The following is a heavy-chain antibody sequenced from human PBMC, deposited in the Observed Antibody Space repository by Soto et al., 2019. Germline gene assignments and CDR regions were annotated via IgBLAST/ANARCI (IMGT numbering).Heavy chain of an antibody. CDR2: ISYDGSNK. Sequence: HPGGSLRLSCAASGFTFSSYGMHWVRQAPGKGLEWVAVISYDGSNKYYADSVKGRFTISRDNSKNTLYLQMNSLRAEDTAVYYCAKDPYSNGNYWGQGTLVTVSS. V-gene: IGHV3-30*18. CDR3: AKDPYSNGNY. J-gene: IGHJ4*02. D-gene: IGHD4-4*01. CDR1: GFTFSSYG.